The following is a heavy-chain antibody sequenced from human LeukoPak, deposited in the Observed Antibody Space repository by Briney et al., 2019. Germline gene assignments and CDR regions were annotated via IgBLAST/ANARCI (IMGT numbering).Heavy chain of an antibody. Sequence: ASVKVSCKASGGTFSSYAISWVGQAPGQGLEWMGRIIPILGIANYAQKFQGRVTTTADKSTTTAYMELSSLRSEDTAVYYCARGPLMTTVTPRHYWGQGTLVTVSS. D-gene: IGHD4-11*01. CDR3: ARGPLMTTVTPRHY. V-gene: IGHV1-69*04. CDR2: IIPILGIA. J-gene: IGHJ4*02. CDR1: GGTFSSYA.